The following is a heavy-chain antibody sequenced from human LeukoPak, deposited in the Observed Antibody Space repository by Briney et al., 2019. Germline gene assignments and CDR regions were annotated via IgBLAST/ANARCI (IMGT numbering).Heavy chain of an antibody. CDR1: GFTFSSYA. V-gene: IGHV3-23*01. D-gene: IGHD2-2*01. CDR2: ISGSGGST. J-gene: IGHJ4*02. CDR3: AKDPSIVVVPAAKFDY. Sequence: GGSLRLSCAASGFTFSSYAMSWVRQAPGKGLERVSAISGSGGSTYYADSVKGRFTISRDNSKNTLYLQMNSLRAEDTAVYYCAKDPSIVVVPAAKFDYWGQGTLVTVSS.